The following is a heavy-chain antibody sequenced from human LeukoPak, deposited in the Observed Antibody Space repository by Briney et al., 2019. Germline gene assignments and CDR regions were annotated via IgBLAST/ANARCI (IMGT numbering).Heavy chain of an antibody. J-gene: IGHJ4*02. Sequence: HPGGSLRLSCAASGFTFSTYWMHWVRQAPGKGLLWVSRINSDGSSTDYADSVTGRFTISRDNAKNTLYLQMNSLRAEDTAVYYCASGATVQGGRAFDFWGQGTLVTVSS. V-gene: IGHV3-74*01. CDR2: INSDGSST. CDR1: GFTFSTYW. CDR3: ASGATVQGGRAFDF. D-gene: IGHD3-10*01.